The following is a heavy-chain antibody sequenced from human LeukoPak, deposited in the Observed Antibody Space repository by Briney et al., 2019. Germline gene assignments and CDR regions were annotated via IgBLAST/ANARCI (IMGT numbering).Heavy chain of an antibody. CDR3: ARFDSSGYYYFAY. CDR2: TNHSGST. J-gene: IGHJ4*02. CDR1: GGSFSGYY. D-gene: IGHD3-22*01. V-gene: IGHV4-34*01. Sequence: SETLSLTCAVYGGSFSGYYWSWIRQPPGKGLEWIGETNHSGSTNYNPSLKSRVTISVDTSKNQFSLKLSSVTAADTAVYYCARFDSSGYYYFAYWGQGTLVTVSS.